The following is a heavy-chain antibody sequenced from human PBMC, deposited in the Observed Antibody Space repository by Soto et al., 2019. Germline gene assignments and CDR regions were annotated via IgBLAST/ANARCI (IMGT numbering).Heavy chain of an antibody. J-gene: IGHJ6*02. CDR1: GFTFSNAW. D-gene: IGHD3-22*01. CDR2: IKSETDGGTT. V-gene: IGHV3-15*07. Sequence: GGSLRLSCAASGFTFSNAWMNWVRQAPGKGLEWVGRIKSETDGGTTDYAAPVKGRFTISRDDSKNTLYLQMNSLKTEDTAVYYCTTRVRDNYYDSSGYMYYYYGMDVWGQGTTVTVSS. CDR3: TTRVRDNYYDSSGYMYYYYGMDV.